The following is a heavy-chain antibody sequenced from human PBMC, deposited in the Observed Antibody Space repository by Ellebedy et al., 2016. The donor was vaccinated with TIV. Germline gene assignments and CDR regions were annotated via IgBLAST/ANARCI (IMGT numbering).Heavy chain of an antibody. D-gene: IGHD6-13*01. CDR3: ARVVWQQPVSYAFDI. V-gene: IGHV4-59*01. Sequence: MPSETLSLTCTVSGGSIHPYYWSWIRQPPGKGLEWIGYISYSGSTNYNPSLKSRVTISVDTSKNQFSPRLSSVTAADTAVYYCARVVWQQPVSYAFDIWGQGTMVTVSS. CDR2: ISYSGST. J-gene: IGHJ3*02. CDR1: GGSIHPYY.